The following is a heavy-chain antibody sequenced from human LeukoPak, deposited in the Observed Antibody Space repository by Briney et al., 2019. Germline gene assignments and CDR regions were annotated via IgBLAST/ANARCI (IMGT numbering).Heavy chain of an antibody. J-gene: IGHJ4*02. CDR1: GGSISSSSYY. Sequence: SETLSLTCTVSGGSISSSSYYWGWIRQPPGKGLEWIGSIYYSGSTYYNPSLKSRVTISVDTSKNQFSLKLSSVTAADTAVYYCAREDSSSWYPDYWGQGTLVTVSS. CDR2: IYYSGST. V-gene: IGHV4-39*07. D-gene: IGHD6-13*01. CDR3: AREDSSSWYPDY.